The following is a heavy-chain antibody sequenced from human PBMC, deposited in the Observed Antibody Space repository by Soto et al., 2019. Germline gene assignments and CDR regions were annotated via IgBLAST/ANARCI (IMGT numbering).Heavy chain of an antibody. CDR1: GYTFTSYD. CDR2: MNPNSGNT. Sequence: GASVKVSCKASGYTFTSYDINWVRQATGQGLEWMGWMNPNSGNTGYAQKFQGRVTMTRNTSISTAYMELSSLRSEDTAVYYCAVVVTAPPYYYYGMDVWGQGTTVTV. D-gene: IGHD2-21*02. J-gene: IGHJ6*02. V-gene: IGHV1-8*01. CDR3: AVVVTAPPYYYYGMDV.